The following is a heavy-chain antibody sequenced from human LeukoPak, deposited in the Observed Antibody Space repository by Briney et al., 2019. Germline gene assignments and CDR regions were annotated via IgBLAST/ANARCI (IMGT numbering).Heavy chain of an antibody. Sequence: KSGGSLRLSCAASGFSFSAHSLNWVRQAPGKGLEWVSSISSGGDYLFYADSVKGRFTISRDNARNSLYLQMNSLRAEDTAVYYCARDSPNEAILWWSIDYWGQGTLVTVSS. J-gene: IGHJ4*02. CDR3: ARDSPNEAILWWSIDY. V-gene: IGHV3-21*01. CDR1: GFSFSAHS. D-gene: IGHD2-21*01. CDR2: ISSGGDYL.